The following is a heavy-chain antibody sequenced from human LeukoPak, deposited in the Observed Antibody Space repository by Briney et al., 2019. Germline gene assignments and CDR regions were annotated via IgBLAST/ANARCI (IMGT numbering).Heavy chain of an antibody. CDR1: GYTFTGYY. V-gene: IGHV1-2*06. CDR3: ARALLYCSSTSCYGVGGDH. CDR2: INPNSGGT. Sequence: GASVKVSCKASGYTFTGYYMHWVRQAPGQGLEWMGRINPNSGGTNYAQKFQGRVTMTRDTSISTAYMELSRLRSDDTAVYYCARALLYCSSTSCYGVGGDHWGQGTLVTVSS. D-gene: IGHD2-2*01. J-gene: IGHJ4*02.